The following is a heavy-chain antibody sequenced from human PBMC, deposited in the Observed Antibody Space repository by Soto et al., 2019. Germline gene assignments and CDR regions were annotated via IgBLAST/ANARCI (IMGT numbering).Heavy chain of an antibody. CDR2: IDPSTSLI. J-gene: IGHJ5*02. D-gene: IGHD6-19*01. V-gene: IGHV5-10-1*01. CDR1: GYSFSSLW. Sequence: GEALKISCKGSGYSFSSLWISWVRQMPGKGLEWMGRIDPSTSLINYSPSFQGHISISVDKSTTTAFLQWSSLKASETAMYYCATTKKQLPAXWGQGALVTVSX. CDR3: ATTKKQLPAX.